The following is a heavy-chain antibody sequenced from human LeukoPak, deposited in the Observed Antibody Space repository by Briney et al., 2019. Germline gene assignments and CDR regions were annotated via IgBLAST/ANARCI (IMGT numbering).Heavy chain of an antibody. J-gene: IGHJ2*01. D-gene: IGHD1-26*01. CDR3: ARDPRSGSYYRYFDL. CDR2: IYYSGST. CDR1: GGSISTYY. V-gene: IGHV4-59*12. Sequence: SETLSLTCTVSGGSISTYYWHWIRQPPGKGLEWIGHIYYSGSTNYNPSLNSRVTISVDTSKNQFSLKLSSVTAADTAVYYCARDPRSGSYYRYFDLWGRGTLATVSS.